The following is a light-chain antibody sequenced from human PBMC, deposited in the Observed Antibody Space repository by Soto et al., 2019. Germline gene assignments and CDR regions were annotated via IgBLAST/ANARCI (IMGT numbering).Light chain of an antibody. V-gene: IGLV1-40*01. J-gene: IGLJ2*01. CDR2: DNS. Sequence: QSVLTQPPSVSGAPGQRVTISCTGSSSNIGAGYDVHWYKQLPGTAPKLVIYDNSNRPSGVPDRFSGSKSGTSASLAITGLHAEDESDYYCQTYDSSLSKRVFGGGTKLTVL. CDR3: QTYDSSLSKRV. CDR1: SSNIGAGYD.